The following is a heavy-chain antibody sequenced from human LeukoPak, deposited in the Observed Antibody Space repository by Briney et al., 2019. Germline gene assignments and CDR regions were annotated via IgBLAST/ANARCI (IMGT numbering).Heavy chain of an antibody. V-gene: IGHV3-48*01. CDR1: GFTFSSYS. CDR2: ISISSSTI. D-gene: IGHD3-22*01. Sequence: GGSLRLSCAASGFTFSSYSMNWVRQAPGKGLEWVSYISISSSTIYYADSVKGRFTISRDNAKNSLYLQMNSLRAEDTAVYYCARGIYYDSSGWPLVDYWGQGTLVTVSS. J-gene: IGHJ4*02. CDR3: ARGIYYDSSGWPLVDY.